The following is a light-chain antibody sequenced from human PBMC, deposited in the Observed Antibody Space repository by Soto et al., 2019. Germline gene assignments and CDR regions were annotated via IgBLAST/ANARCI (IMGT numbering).Light chain of an antibody. CDR1: SSDVGNYNY. CDR3: SSYTSSNTYV. CDR2: DVS. V-gene: IGLV2-14*01. J-gene: IGLJ1*01. Sequence: QSALTQPASVSGSPGQSNAISCTGTSSDVGNYNYVSWYQQHPGKAPKLMIHDVSNRPSGVSDRFSGSKSGNTASLTISGLQAEDEADYYCSSYTSSNTYVFGTGTKVTVL.